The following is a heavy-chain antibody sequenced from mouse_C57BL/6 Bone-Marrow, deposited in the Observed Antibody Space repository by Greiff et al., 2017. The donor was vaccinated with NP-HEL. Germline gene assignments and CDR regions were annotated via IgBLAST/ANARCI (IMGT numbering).Heavy chain of an antibody. CDR1: GFTFSSYA. Sequence: EVKVVESGGGLVKPGGSLKLSCAASGFTFSSYAMSWVRQTPEKRLEWVATISDGGSYTYYPDNVKGRFTISRDNAKNNLYLQLSHLKSEDTAMYYCTYYYAMGYWGQGASVTVSS. CDR3: TYYYAMGY. V-gene: IGHV5-4*03. J-gene: IGHJ4*01. CDR2: ISDGGSYT.